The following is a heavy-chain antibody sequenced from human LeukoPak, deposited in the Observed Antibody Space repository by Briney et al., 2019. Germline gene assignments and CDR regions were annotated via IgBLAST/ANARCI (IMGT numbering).Heavy chain of an antibody. Sequence: PGGSLKLSCAASGFTFSSYAMHWVRQAPGKGLEWVAFIRDDGSNEYYADSVKGRFTISRDNSKNTLYLQMNNLRPEDTAVYYCASMGIGDSDYWGQGTLVTVSS. CDR3: ASMGIGDSDY. CDR1: GFTFSSYA. D-gene: IGHD2-21*01. J-gene: IGHJ4*02. V-gene: IGHV3-30*02. CDR2: IRDDGSNE.